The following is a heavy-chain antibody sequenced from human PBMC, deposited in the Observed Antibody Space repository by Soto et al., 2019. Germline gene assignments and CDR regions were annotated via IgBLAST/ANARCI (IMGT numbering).Heavy chain of an antibody. Sequence: QVQLVQSGAEVKKPGASVKVSCKASGYTFTSYYMHWVRQAPGQGLEWMGIINPSGGSTSYAQTSQGRVTMTRDTSTSPVYMELSSLRSEDTAVYYCARVEVGSGSYYLWFDPWGQGTLVTVSS. CDR2: INPSGGST. D-gene: IGHD3-10*01. CDR3: ARVEVGSGSYYLWFDP. V-gene: IGHV1-46*03. J-gene: IGHJ5*02. CDR1: GYTFTSYY.